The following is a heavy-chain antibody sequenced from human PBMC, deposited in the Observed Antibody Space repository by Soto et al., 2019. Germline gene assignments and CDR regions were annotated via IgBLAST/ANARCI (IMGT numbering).Heavy chain of an antibody. CDR1: GGTFSSYA. CDR2: IIPIFGTA. J-gene: IGHJ5*02. CDR3: ARELTVTPRGFSSGHWFDP. Sequence: SVKVSCKASGGTFSSYAISWVRQAPGQGLEWMGGIIPIFGTANYAQKFQGRVTITADESTSTAYMELSSLRSEDTAVYYCARELTVTPRGFSSGHWFDPWGQGTLVTVSS. D-gene: IGHD6-19*01. V-gene: IGHV1-69*13.